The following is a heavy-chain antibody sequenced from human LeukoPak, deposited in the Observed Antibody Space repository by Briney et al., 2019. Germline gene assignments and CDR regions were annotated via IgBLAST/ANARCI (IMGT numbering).Heavy chain of an antibody. D-gene: IGHD3-22*01. V-gene: IGHV4-34*01. J-gene: IGHJ2*01. Sequence: KASETLSLTCAVYGGSFSGYYWSWIRQPPGKGLEWIGEINHSGSTNYNPSLKSRVTISVDTSKNQFSLKLSSVTAADTAVYYCARRRDYYDTSGDWYFDLWGRGTLVTVSS. CDR2: INHSGST. CDR3: ARRRDYYDTSGDWYFDL. CDR1: GGSFSGYY.